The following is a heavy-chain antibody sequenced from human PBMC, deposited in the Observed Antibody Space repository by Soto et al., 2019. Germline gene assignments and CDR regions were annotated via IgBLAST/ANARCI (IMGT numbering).Heavy chain of an antibody. Sequence: QVQLVESGGGVVQPERSLRLSCSASGFTFRTYAMHWVRQAPGKGLEWVALISYDGSNGYYADSVKGRFTISRDNSKNTLYLQMNSLRADDTAVYYCAKTHPPFIAADGFDIWGQGTMVTVSS. J-gene: IGHJ3*02. D-gene: IGHD6-25*01. CDR2: ISYDGSNG. CDR3: AKTHPPFIAADGFDI. CDR1: GFTFRTYA. V-gene: IGHV3-30-3*02.